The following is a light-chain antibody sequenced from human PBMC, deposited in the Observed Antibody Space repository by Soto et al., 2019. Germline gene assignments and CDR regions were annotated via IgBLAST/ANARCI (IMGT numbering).Light chain of an antibody. CDR1: SSDVGSYDY. CDR2: DVN. J-gene: IGLJ1*01. Sequence: QSALTQPASVSGSPGQSITFFCTGTSSDVGSYDYVSWHQQHPGKALKLIIYDVNNRPSGVPSRFSGSKSGNTASLIISGLQTEDEADYYCCAYSTSGTHVFGTGTRSPS. V-gene: IGLV2-14*03. CDR3: CAYSTSGTHV.